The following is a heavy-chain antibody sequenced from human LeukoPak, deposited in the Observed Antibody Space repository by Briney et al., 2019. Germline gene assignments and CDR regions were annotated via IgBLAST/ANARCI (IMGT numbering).Heavy chain of an antibody. CDR2: ISYDGSNK. D-gene: IGHD3-3*01. Sequence: GGSLRLSCAASGFTSSSYGMHWVRQAPGKGLEWVAVISYDGSNKYYADSVKGRFTISRDNSKNTLYLQMSSLRAEDTAVYYCAKDLSVIIGYYYYGMDVWGQGTTVTVSS. CDR1: GFTSSSYG. CDR3: AKDLSVIIGYYYYGMDV. J-gene: IGHJ6*02. V-gene: IGHV3-30*18.